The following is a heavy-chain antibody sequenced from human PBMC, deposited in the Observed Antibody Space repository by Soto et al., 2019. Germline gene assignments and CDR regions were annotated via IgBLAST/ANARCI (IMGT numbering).Heavy chain of an antibody. J-gene: IGHJ4*02. CDR1: GNTATNGH. Sequence: PGGSLRVECAASGNTATNGHMNGVGQAPGKGLEWVSVIFSDDNTYYADSVKGRFTISRDTSKNTVYLQMNSLRAEDTAVYYCARDWNGDKYFDFWDQGSLVTLSS. D-gene: IGHD4-17*01. CDR2: IFSDDNT. V-gene: IGHV3-53*01. CDR3: ARDWNGDKYFDF.